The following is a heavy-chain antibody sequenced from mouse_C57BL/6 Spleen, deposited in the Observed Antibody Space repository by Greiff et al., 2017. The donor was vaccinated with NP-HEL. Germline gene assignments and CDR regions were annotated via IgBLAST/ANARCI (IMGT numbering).Heavy chain of an antibody. CDR1: GYSITSGYY. D-gene: IGHD2-13*01. Sequence: ESGPGLVKPSQSLSLTCSVTGYSITSGYYWNWIRQFPGNKLEWMGYISYDGSNNYNPSLKNRISITRDTSKNQFFLKLNSVTTEDTATYYCARADYCFYFDYWGQGTTLTVSS. CDR2: ISYDGSN. CDR3: ARADYCFYFDY. V-gene: IGHV3-6*01. J-gene: IGHJ2*01.